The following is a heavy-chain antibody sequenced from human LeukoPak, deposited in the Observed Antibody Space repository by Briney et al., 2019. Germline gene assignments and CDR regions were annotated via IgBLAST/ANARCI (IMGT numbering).Heavy chain of an antibody. CDR1: GFIFGDYA. CDR2: IRGRVYGATT. CDR3: SRERAGVFQY. V-gene: IGHV3-49*04. Sequence: GRSLRLSCTTSGFIFGDYAMSWVRQAPGKVLEWVSLIRGRVYGATTEYAASVKGRFAMSRDDSKSIAYLQMNSLKSEDTAMYYCSRERAGVFQYWGQGILVTVSS. J-gene: IGHJ4*02.